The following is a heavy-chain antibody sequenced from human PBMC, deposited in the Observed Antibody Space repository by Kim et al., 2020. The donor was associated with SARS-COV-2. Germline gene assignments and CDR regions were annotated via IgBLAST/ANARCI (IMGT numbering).Heavy chain of an antibody. D-gene: IGHD3-16*01. CDR3: AKDGGGYFDY. Sequence: STKSYAASGKGRVTISRDNSKNTLYLQMNSLGAEDTAVYYCAKDGGGYFDYWGQGTLVTVSS. J-gene: IGHJ4*02. CDR2: STK. V-gene: IGHV3-30*02.